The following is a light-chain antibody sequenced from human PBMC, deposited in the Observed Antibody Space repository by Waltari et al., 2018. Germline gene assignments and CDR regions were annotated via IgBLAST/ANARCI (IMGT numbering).Light chain of an antibody. CDR3: GSYRSGSTLV. J-gene: IGLJ2*01. V-gene: IGLV2-14*03. Sequence: QSALTQPASVSGSPGQSIAISCTGTSSDIGGHIHVSWYQQHPGKAPTIIIYNVHNRPSGVSDRFSGSRSGNTASLTISGLRAEDEADYYCGSYRSGSTLVFGGGTRLTVL. CDR1: SSDIGGHIH. CDR2: NVH.